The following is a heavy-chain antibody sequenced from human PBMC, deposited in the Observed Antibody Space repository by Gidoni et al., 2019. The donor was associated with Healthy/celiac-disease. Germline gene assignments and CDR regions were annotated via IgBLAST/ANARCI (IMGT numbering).Heavy chain of an antibody. CDR3: ARDPAFKIFGVVISYGMDV. D-gene: IGHD3-3*01. J-gene: IGHJ6*02. Sequence: QVQLVESGGGVVQPGRSLGLSCAASGFTFRSYDMHWVRQAPGKGLEWVAVISYDGSNKYYADSVKGRFTISRDNSKNTLYLQMNSLRAEDTAVYYCARDPAFKIFGVVISYGMDVWGQGTTVTVSS. CDR1: GFTFRSYD. V-gene: IGHV3-30-3*01. CDR2: ISYDGSNK.